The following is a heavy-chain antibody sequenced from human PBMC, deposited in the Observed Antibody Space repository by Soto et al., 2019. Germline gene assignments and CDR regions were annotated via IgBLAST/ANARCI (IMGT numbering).Heavy chain of an antibody. D-gene: IGHD3-16*01. CDR1: GYTFTNFG. Sequence: QVQLVQSGAEVKKPGASVKVSCKASGYTFTNFGISWVRQAPGQGLEWMGWISAYNGNTNYAQNFQGRVTMTTDTTTSTAYMELRSMRTDDAAGYYCAGGGTPIDCWGQGTLVTVSS. J-gene: IGHJ4*02. V-gene: IGHV1-18*01. CDR3: AGGGTPIDC. CDR2: ISAYNGNT.